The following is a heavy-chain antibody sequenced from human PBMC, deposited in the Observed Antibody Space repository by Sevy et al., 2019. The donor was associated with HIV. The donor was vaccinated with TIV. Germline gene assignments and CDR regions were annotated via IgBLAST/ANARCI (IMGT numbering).Heavy chain of an antibody. V-gene: IGHV3-21*01. CDR3: VGDRRFQYYDNTGYPDYFDS. J-gene: IGHJ4*02. CDR2: ITASSRFK. CDR1: GFTLSWHD. Sequence: GGSLRLHCAASGFTLSWHDMSWVRQTPKKGLEWVSSITASSRFKHYAASVGGRFTISRDNSKNSLWLQMNSLGSDDSAMYYCVGDRRFQYYDNTGYPDYFDSWGQGTLVTVSS. D-gene: IGHD3-22*01.